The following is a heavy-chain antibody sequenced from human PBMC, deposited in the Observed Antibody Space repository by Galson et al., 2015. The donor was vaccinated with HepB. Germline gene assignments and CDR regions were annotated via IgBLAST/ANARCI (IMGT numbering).Heavy chain of an antibody. V-gene: IGHV4-4*02. CDR3: AGGKGSIAATGTWFGY. CDR1: GGSISSSNR. Sequence: LSLTCAVSGGSISSSNRWSWVRQPPGKGLEWIGEIYHSGSTNYNPSLKSRVTISVDKSKNQFSLKLSSVTAADTAVYYCAGGKGSIAATGTWFGYWGQGTLVTVSS. CDR2: IYHSGST. D-gene: IGHD6-13*01. J-gene: IGHJ4*02.